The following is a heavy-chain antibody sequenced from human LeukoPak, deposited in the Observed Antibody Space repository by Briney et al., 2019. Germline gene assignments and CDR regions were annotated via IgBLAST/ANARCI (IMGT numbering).Heavy chain of an antibody. V-gene: IGHV3-7*04. CDR1: GFSFSSYW. Sequence: GWSLRLSFAASGFSFSSYWMSWVRQAPGKGLEWVANLKPDGREKSYVDSVKGRFTISRDNAKNSLYLQMNSLRAEDTAVYYCARGLGWLDPWGRGTLVIVSS. D-gene: IGHD7-27*01. CDR2: LKPDGREK. J-gene: IGHJ5*02. CDR3: ARGLGWLDP.